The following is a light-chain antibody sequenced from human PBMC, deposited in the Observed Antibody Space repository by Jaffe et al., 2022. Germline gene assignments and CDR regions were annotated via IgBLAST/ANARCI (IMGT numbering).Light chain of an antibody. CDR3: SSYTSSSTFV. Sequence: QSALTQPASVSGSPGQSITISCTGTSSDVGGYNYVSWYQQHPGKAPKLMICDVSNRPSGVSNRFSGSKSGNTASLTISGLQAEDEADYYCSSYTSSSTFVFGGGTKLTVL. CDR1: SSDVGGYNY. CDR2: DVS. J-gene: IGLJ2*01. V-gene: IGLV2-14*03.